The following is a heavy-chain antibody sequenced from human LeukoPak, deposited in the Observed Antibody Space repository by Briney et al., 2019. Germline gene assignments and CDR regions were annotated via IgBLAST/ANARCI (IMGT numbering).Heavy chain of an antibody. CDR2: INAGNGNT. Sequence: ASVKVSCKASGYTFTSYAMHWVRQAPGQRLEWMGWINAGNGNTKYSQKFQGRVTITRDTSASTAYMELSSLRSEDTAVYYCARDSSSSWSQGWFDPWGQGTLVTVSS. V-gene: IGHV1-3*01. J-gene: IGHJ5*02. D-gene: IGHD6-13*01. CDR3: ARDSSSSWSQGWFDP. CDR1: GYTFTSYA.